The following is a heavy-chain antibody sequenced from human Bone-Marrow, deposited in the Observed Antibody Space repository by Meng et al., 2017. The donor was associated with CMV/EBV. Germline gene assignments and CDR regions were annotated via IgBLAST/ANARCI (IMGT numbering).Heavy chain of an antibody. CDR1: GFTFRKYT. V-gene: IGHV3-21*01. CDR3: ARDARSSGGDY. D-gene: IGHD6-19*01. Sequence: GESLKISCAASGFTFRKYTMNWVRRAPGKGLEWVSSISSNGGTIQYSDSVNGRFTISRDNARNSVYLLMSSLRAEDTAFYYCARDARSSGGDYWGQGALVTVSS. CDR2: ISSNGGTI. J-gene: IGHJ4*02.